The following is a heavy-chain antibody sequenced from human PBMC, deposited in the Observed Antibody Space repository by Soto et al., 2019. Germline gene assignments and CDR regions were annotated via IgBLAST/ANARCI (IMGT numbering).Heavy chain of an antibody. CDR1: DDSLSTYY. D-gene: IGHD2-21*01. V-gene: IGHV4-4*07. CDR3: ARAAIPRGGCFRP. CDR2: IYASGST. Sequence: PSETLSLTCTVSDDSLSTYYWSWIRQPAGKGLEWIGRIYASGSTNYNTSLNGRVSMSVDTSTKQFSLKMLSVTAADTAMYYCARAAIPRGGCFRPCGQGVLVTVSS. J-gene: IGHJ5*02.